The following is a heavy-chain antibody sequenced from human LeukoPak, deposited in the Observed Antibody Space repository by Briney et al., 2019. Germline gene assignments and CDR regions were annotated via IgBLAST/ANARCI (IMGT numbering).Heavy chain of an antibody. CDR2: ISGSDSTI. V-gene: IGHV3-48*03. Sequence: GGSLRLSCVASAFTFSSYDMNWIRQAPGKGLEWVSYISGSDSTIYYADSVKGRFTISRDNAKNSLYLQMNSLRAEDTAVYYCARAAQGWDYFDYWGQGTLVTVSS. CDR1: AFTFSSYD. D-gene: IGHD2-15*01. J-gene: IGHJ4*02. CDR3: ARAAQGWDYFDY.